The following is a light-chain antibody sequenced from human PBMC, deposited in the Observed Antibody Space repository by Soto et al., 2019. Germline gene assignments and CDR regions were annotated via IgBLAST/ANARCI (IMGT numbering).Light chain of an antibody. Sequence: DVHMTQSPSTLSASVGDRVTITCRASESIATWLAWYQQKPGQAPKLLIYDASRLESGVPSRFSGGGSGTEFTLNISGLQPDDFATYYCHQYNSYFGQGTKLEI. V-gene: IGKV1-5*01. J-gene: IGKJ2*01. CDR3: HQYNSY. CDR2: DAS. CDR1: ESIATW.